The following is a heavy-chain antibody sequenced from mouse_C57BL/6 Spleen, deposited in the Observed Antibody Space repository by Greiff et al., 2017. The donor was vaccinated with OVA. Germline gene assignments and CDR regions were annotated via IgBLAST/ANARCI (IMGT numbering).Heavy chain of an antibody. CDR2: IYPSDSET. CDR3: ATYYYGSRGYFDV. CDR1: GYTFTSYW. D-gene: IGHD1-1*01. Sequence: VQLQQPGAELVRPGSSVKLSCKASGYTFTSYWMDWVKQRPGQGLEWIGNIYPSDSETHYNQKFKDKATLTVDKSSSTAYMQLSSLTSEDSAVYYCATYYYGSRGYFDVWGTGTTVTVSS. J-gene: IGHJ1*03. V-gene: IGHV1-61*01.